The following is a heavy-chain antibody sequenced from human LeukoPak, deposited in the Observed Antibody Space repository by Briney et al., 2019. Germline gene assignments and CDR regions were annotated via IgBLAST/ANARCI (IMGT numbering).Heavy chain of an antibody. CDR3: ARERGAGLSSSWVDY. J-gene: IGHJ4*02. V-gene: IGHV3-21*01. D-gene: IGHD6-13*01. CDR1: GFPFSTYS. CDR2: ISGSSTYM. Sequence: PGGSLRLSCAASGFPFSTYSMNWVRQAPGKGLEWVSSISGSSTYMYYADSVKGRFTISRDNANNSLYLQMNSLRVEDTAVYYCARERGAGLSSSWVDYWGQGTLVTVSS.